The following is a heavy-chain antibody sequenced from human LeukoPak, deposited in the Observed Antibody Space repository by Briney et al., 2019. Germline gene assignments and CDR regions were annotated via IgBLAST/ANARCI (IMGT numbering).Heavy chain of an antibody. J-gene: IGHJ4*02. V-gene: IGHV3-21*01. CDR3: ARDNGGYSSSWYYFDY. Sequence: GGSLRLSCAASGFTFSSYSMNWVRQAPGEGLEWVSSISSSSSYIYYADSVKGRFTISRDNAKNSLYLQMNSLRAEDTAVYYCARDNGGYSSSWYYFDYWGQGTLATVSS. CDR1: GFTFSSYS. D-gene: IGHD6-13*01. CDR2: ISSSSSYI.